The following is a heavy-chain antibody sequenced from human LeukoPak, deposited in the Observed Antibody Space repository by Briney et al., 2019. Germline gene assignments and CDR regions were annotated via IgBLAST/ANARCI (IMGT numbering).Heavy chain of an antibody. D-gene: IGHD1-26*01. Sequence: GRSLRLSCAASGFTFSSYGMHWVRQAPGKGLEWVAVISYDGSNKYYADSVKGRFTISRDNSKNTLYLQMNSLRAEDTAVYYCARDSGSGNNDYWGQGTLVTVFS. CDR3: ARDSGSGNNDY. CDR2: ISYDGSNK. J-gene: IGHJ4*02. V-gene: IGHV3-30*03. CDR1: GFTFSSYG.